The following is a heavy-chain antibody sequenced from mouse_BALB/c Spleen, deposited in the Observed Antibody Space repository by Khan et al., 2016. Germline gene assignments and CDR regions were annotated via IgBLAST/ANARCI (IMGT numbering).Heavy chain of an antibody. D-gene: IGHD1-2*01. V-gene: IGHV3-2*02. CDR1: GYSITSDYA. Sequence: EVQLQESGPGLVKPSQSLSLTCTVTGYSITSDYAWNWIRQFPGNKLEWMGYISYSGSTIYNPSLKSRFSITRDTSKNQFFLQLNSVTTEDTATYYCARDHQRDYGFLYYWGKGTALTVAS. CDR3: ARDHQRDYGFLYY. J-gene: IGHJ2*01. CDR2: ISYSGST.